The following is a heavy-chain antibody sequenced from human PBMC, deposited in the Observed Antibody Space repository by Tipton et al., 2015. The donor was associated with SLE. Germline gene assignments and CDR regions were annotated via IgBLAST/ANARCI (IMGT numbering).Heavy chain of an antibody. CDR3: AARGNYLHY. CDR1: GFTFSSYS. Sequence: QLVQSGGGLEQPGRSLRLSCAASGFTFSSYSMNWVRQAPGKGLEWVSYISSSSNTIYYADSVKGRFTISRDNAKNSLYLQMNSLRVEDTAVYYCAARGNYLHYWGQGTLVTVSS. V-gene: IGHV3-48*01. J-gene: IGHJ4*02. CDR2: ISSSSNTI.